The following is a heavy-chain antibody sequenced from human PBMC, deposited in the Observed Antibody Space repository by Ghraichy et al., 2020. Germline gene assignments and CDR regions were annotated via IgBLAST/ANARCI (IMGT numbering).Heavy chain of an antibody. Sequence: SETLSLTCIVSGVSISSGDYFWSWIRRHPGKGPEWIGSISHSGNTNYNPFLKGQIAMSVDTSTNQFSLELTSVTAADTAVYYCARLPQDFNDVFDHWGQGILVTVSS. CDR3: ARLPQDFNDVFDH. V-gene: IGHV4-31*01. CDR2: ISHSGNT. CDR1: GVSISSGDYF. J-gene: IGHJ4*02.